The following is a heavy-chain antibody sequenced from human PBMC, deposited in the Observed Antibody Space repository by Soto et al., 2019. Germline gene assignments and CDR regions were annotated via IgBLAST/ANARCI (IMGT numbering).Heavy chain of an antibody. Sequence: QVQLVQSGAEVKKPGSSVKVSCTASGGTFSRYGFTWVRQAPGQGFQWMGGIIPIFGTTHYEQNFQGRLSVTADESTSTVYMELSSLRSDDTAIYFCARTYYQWEAFHYFAFWGQGTLVTVSS. J-gene: IGHJ4*02. V-gene: IGHV1-69*01. CDR1: GGTFSRYG. D-gene: IGHD1-26*01. CDR3: ARTYYQWEAFHYFAF. CDR2: IIPIFGTT.